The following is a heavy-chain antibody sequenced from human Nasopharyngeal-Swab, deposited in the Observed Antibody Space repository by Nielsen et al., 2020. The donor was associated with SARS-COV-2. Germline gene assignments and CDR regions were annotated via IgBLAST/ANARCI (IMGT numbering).Heavy chain of an antibody. D-gene: IGHD3-22*01. CDR3: ARGPYYYDSSGYRAYYYYMDV. J-gene: IGHJ6*03. Sequence: WVRQAPGQGLEWMGWMNPNSGNTGYAQKFQGRVTMTRNTSISTAYMELSSLRSEDTAVYYCARGPYYYDSSGYRAYYYYMDVWGQGTTVTVSS. CDR2: MNPNSGNT. V-gene: IGHV1-8*01.